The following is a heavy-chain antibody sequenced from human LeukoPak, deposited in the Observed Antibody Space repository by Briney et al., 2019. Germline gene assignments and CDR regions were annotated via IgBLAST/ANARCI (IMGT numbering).Heavy chain of an antibody. J-gene: IGHJ6*03. CDR1: GGTFSSYA. CDR2: ISAYNGNT. CDR3: ARLVDSSGYYYYYYMDV. D-gene: IGHD3-22*01. V-gene: IGHV1-18*01. Sequence: ASVKVSCKASGGTFSSYAISWVRQAPGQGLEWMGWISAYNGNTNYVQKLRGRVTMTTDTSTRTAYMELRSLRSDDTAVYYGARLVDSSGYYYYYYMDVWGKGTTVTVSS.